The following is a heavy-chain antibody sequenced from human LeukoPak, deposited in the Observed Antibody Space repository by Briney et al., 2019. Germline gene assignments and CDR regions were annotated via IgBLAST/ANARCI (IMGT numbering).Heavy chain of an antibody. D-gene: IGHD5-12*01. CDR1: GGSFSGYY. J-gene: IGHJ5*02. CDR2: INHSGST. Sequence: PSETLSLTCAVYGGSFSGYYWSWIRQPPGKGLEWIGEINHSGSTNYNPSLKSRVTISVDTSKNQFSLKLSSVTAADTAVYYCAREGDIVATYNWFDPWGQGTLVTVSS. V-gene: IGHV4-34*01. CDR3: AREGDIVATYNWFDP.